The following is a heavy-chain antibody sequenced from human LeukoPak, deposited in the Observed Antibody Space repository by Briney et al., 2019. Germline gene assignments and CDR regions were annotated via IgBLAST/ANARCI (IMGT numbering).Heavy chain of an antibody. V-gene: IGHV1-8*01. J-gene: IGHJ6*02. CDR1: GYTFTSYD. CDR3: WGSRTYYDMLDYGMDV. D-gene: IGHD3-9*01. CDR2: MNPNSGNT. Sequence: ASVKVSCKASGYTFTSYDINWVRQATGQGLEWMGWMNPNSGNTGYAQKFQGRVTMTRNTSISTAYMELSSLRSEDTAVYYCWGSRTYYDMLDYGMDVWGQGTTVTVSS.